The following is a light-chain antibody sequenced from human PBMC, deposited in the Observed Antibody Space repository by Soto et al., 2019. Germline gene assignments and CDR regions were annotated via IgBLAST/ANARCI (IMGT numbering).Light chain of an antibody. CDR2: GAS. CDR1: QSVSSSY. CDR3: QQYCSSRLT. Sequence: EIVLTQSPGTLSLSPGERATLSCRASQSVSSSYLAWYQQNRGQAPRLLIYGASSRATGIPDRFSGSGSGTDFTLTISRLAPEDFAVYYCQQYCSSRLTFGQGAKVEIK. V-gene: IGKV3-20*01. J-gene: IGKJ1*01.